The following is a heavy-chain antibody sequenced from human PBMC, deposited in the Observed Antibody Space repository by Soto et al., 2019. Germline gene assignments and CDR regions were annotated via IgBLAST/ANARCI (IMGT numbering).Heavy chain of an antibody. J-gene: IGHJ4*02. D-gene: IGHD3-10*01. CDR3: ARDRDDYGSGNYYNRTDF. CDR1: GGIFSTYA. V-gene: IGHV1-69*01. CDR2: IIPLFGTP. Sequence: QVQLVQSGAEVKKPGSSVKVSCKASGGIFSTYAISWLRQAPGQGLEWMGGIIPLFGTPNYAQRFQGRVTITADESTSTAYMELSRLRSEDTAVYYCARDRDDYGSGNYYNRTDFCGQGTLVTVSS.